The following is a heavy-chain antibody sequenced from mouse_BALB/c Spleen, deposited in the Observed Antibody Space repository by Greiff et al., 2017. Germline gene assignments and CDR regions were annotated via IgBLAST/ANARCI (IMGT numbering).Heavy chain of an antibody. Sequence: QVQLQQSGPELEKPGASVKLSCKASGYTFTSYWMNWVKQRPGQGLEWIGMIDPSDSETHYNQMFKDKATLTVDKSSSTAYMQLSSLTSEDSAVYYCARQDHYYGSRGYFDYWGQGTTLTVSS. V-gene: IGHV1-61*01. CDR1: GYTFTSYW. CDR3: ARQDHYYGSRGYFDY. J-gene: IGHJ2*01. CDR2: IDPSDSET. D-gene: IGHD1-1*01.